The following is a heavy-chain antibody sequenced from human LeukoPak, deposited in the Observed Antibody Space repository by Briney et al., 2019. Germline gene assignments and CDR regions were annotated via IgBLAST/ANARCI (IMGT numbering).Heavy chain of an antibody. Sequence: GGSLRLSCAASGFTFSSYAMSWVRQAPGKGLEWVPAISGSGGSTYYADSVKGRFTISRDNSKNTLYLQMNSLRAEDTAVYYCAKDLSQLQSSVRVCWGQGTLVTVSS. D-gene: IGHD4-11*01. CDR2: ISGSGGST. J-gene: IGHJ4*02. CDR1: GFTFSSYA. CDR3: AKDLSQLQSSVRVC. V-gene: IGHV3-23*01.